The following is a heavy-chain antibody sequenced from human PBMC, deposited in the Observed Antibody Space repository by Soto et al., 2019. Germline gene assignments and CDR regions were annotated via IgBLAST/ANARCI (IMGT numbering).Heavy chain of an antibody. V-gene: IGHV3-7*01. Sequence: EVQLVESGGGLVQPGGSLRLSCVVSGFSFNKYYMNWVRQAPGKGLEWVANIEHDGSDKYYVDSVKGRFTISRDNARNSWYLQMHSRRAEDTALYYGAREFSNGDGGFDIWGQGTMVTVSS. CDR3: AREFSNGDGGFDI. CDR1: GFSFNKYY. J-gene: IGHJ3*02. CDR2: IEHDGSDK. D-gene: IGHD6-25*01.